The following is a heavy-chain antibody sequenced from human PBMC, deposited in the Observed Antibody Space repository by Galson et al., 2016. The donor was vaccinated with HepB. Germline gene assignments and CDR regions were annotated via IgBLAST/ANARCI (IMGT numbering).Heavy chain of an antibody. CDR2: VYNSGGT. J-gene: IGHJ4*02. Sequence: LSLTCTVSGASISSYYWSWIRQPPNKGLEWMGYVYNSGGTSYNPSLQSRVTISEGTSKNEFSLKLSSVTPADTAVYFCARTYYDFWSGYFDYWGQGIPVTVSS. D-gene: IGHD3-3*01. CDR1: GASISSYY. CDR3: ARTYYDFWSGYFDY. V-gene: IGHV4-59*01.